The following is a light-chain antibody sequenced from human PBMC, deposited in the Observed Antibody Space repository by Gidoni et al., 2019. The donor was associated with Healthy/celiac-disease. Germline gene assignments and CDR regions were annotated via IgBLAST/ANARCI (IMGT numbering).Light chain of an antibody. J-gene: IGLJ1*01. CDR2: CNS. CDR1: RSNIGAGYD. V-gene: IGLV1-40*01. CDR3: QSYDSSLSGLYV. Sequence: QSVLTQPPSVSGAPGQRVTISCTGSRSNIGAGYDVHWYQQLPGTAPKLLIYCNSNRPSGVPDRFSGSKSGTSASLAITGLQAEDEADYYCQSYDSSLSGLYVFGTGTKVTVL.